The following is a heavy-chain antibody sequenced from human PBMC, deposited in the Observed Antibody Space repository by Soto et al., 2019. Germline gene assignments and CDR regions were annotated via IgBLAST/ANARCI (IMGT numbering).Heavy chain of an antibody. CDR1: GGSISSYY. CDR3: ARDSVPDPSPTTCGGDCYSHYYYGMDV. D-gene: IGHD2-21*02. CDR2: IYYSGST. Sequence: SETLSLTCTVSGGSISSYYWSWIRQPPGKGLEWIGYIYYSGSTNYNPSLKSRVTISVDTSKNQFSLKLSSVTAADTAVYYCARDSVPDPSPTTCGGDCYSHYYYGMDVWGQGTTVTVSS. J-gene: IGHJ6*02. V-gene: IGHV4-59*01.